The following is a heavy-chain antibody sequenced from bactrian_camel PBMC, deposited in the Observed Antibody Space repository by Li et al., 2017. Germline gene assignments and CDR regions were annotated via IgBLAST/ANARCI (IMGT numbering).Heavy chain of an antibody. J-gene: IGHJ4*01. V-gene: IGHV3S54*01. CDR1: GYIGSVAC. Sequence: HVQLVESGGGSVQAGGSLRLSCEASGYIGSVACQGWFRQAPGKEREGVASIYTDDSATYYVDSVKGRFTISQDYAKNTLFLQMDSLKPEDTAMYYCAAAPCPVYSDFAGWGQGTQVTVS. CDR3: AAAPCPVYSDFAG. D-gene: IGHD4*01. CDR2: IYTDDSAT.